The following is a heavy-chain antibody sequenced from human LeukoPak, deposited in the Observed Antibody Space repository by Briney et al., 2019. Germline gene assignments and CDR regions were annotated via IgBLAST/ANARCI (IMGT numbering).Heavy chain of an antibody. CDR2: IYHNGRT. V-gene: IGHV4-38-2*02. CDR1: GYSISSTYY. CDR3: ARDSGTTGVVKFDP. D-gene: IGHD4-23*01. Sequence: SETLSLTCTVSGYSISSTYYWVWIRQPPGKGLEWIGSIYHNGRTYYNPSLKSRVTISVDTSENQFSLKLTSVTAADTAVYYCARDSGTTGVVKFDPWGQGILVTVSS. J-gene: IGHJ5*02.